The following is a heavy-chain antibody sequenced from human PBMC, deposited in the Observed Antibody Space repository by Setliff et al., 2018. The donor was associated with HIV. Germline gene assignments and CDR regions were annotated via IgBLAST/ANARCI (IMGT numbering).Heavy chain of an antibody. CDR2: ISGSGGST. Sequence: GGSLRLSCAASGFTVSSNYMSWVRQAPGKGLEWVSTISGSGGSTYYADSVKGRFTISRDNAKNSLYLQMNSLRAEDTAVYYCARVFLEWLLYRPDYVMDVWGQGTTVTVSS. V-gene: IGHV3-21*01. D-gene: IGHD3-3*01. CDR1: GFTVSSNY. CDR3: ARVFLEWLLYRPDYVMDV. J-gene: IGHJ6*02.